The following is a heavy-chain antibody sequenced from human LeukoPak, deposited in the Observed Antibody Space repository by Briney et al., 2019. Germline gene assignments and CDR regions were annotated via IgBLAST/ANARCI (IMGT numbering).Heavy chain of an antibody. V-gene: IGHV3-23*01. D-gene: IGHD4-17*01. CDR2: ISGSGGST. CDR3: AKGQDYGDSNFDY. Sequence: GGSLRLSCAASGFTFSSYAMSWVRQAPGKGLGWVSAISGSGGSTYYADSVKGRFTISRDNSKNTLYLQMNSLRAEDTAVYYCAKGQDYGDSNFDYWGQGTLVTVSS. J-gene: IGHJ4*02. CDR1: GFTFSSYA.